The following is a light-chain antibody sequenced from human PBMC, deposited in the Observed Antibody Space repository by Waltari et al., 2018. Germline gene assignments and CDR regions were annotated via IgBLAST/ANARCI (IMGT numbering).Light chain of an antibody. J-gene: IGLJ2*01. CDR1: SSNIGAGYD. CDR3: QSYDSSLSGPL. Sequence: QSVLTQPPSVSGAPGQRVTISCTGSSSNIGAGYDVHWYQQLPGTAPKLLIYGNSNGPSGVPDRFSGSKSGTSASLAITGLQAEDEADYYCQSYDSSLSGPLFGGGTKLTVL. CDR2: GNS. V-gene: IGLV1-40*01.